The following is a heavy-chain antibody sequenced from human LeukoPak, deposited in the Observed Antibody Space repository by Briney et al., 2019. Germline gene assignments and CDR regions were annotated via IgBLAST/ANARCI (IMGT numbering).Heavy chain of an antibody. CDR2: ISSSGANT. Sequence: GGSLRLSCAASGFTFSSYAMSWVRQAPGKGLEWVSTISSSGANTYYADSVKGRFTISRDNSKNTLYLQMNSLRAEDTAVYYCAKGGEYQLPGDYWGQGTLVTVSS. V-gene: IGHV3-23*01. CDR3: AKGGEYQLPGDY. CDR1: GFTFSSYA. D-gene: IGHD2-2*01. J-gene: IGHJ4*02.